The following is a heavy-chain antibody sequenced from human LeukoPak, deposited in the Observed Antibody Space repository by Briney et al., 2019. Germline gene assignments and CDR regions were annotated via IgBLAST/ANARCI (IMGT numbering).Heavy chain of an antibody. CDR2: IYHSGST. CDR3: ARETLHYYDF. J-gene: IGHJ4*02. V-gene: IGHV4-4*02. Sequence: SETLSLTCAVSGGSISSSNWWSWVRQPPGKGLEWIGEIYHSGSTNYNPSLKSRVTISVDTSKNQFSLKLSSVTAADTAVYYCARETLHYYDFWGQGTLVTVSS. CDR1: GGSISSSNW. D-gene: IGHD5-24*01.